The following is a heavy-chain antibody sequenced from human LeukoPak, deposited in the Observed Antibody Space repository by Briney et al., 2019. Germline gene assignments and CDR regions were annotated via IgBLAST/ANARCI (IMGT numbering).Heavy chain of an antibody. D-gene: IGHD6-19*01. J-gene: IGHJ4*02. CDR2: INPNSGGT. CDR1: GYTFTGYY. V-gene: IGHV1-2*02. CDR3: ARDVAGTGDY. Sequence: ASLKVSCKASGYTFTGYYMHWVRQAPEQGLEWMGWINPNSGGTNYAQKFQGRVTMTRDTSISTAYMEVSRLTSDDTAVYYCARDVAGTGDYWGQGTLVTVSS.